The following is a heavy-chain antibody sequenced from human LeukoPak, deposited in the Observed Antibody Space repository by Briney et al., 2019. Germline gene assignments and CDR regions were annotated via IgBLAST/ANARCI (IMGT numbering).Heavy chain of an antibody. CDR1: GFTFSSYG. V-gene: IGHV3-23*01. CDR2: IANTGGNT. CDR3: AKEGIGAAGRRFDC. D-gene: IGHD6-13*01. J-gene: IGHJ4*02. Sequence: GGSLRLSCVASGFTFSSYGMNWVRQAPGKGLQWVSSIANTGGNTYYADSVRGRFTISRGNSKNTLYLQMNSLRDEDTAVYYCAKEGIGAAGRRFDCWGQGTPVTVSS.